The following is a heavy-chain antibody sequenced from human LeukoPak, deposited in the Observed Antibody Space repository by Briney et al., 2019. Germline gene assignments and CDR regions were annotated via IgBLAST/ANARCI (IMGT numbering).Heavy chain of an antibody. Sequence: SETLSLTCTVSGGSISSSRYYWGWIRQPPGKGLEWIGSIYYSGSTYYNPSLKSRVTISVDTSKNQFSLKLSSVTAADTAVYYCARAARSYNYYCYMDVWGKGTTVTVSS. CDR2: IYYSGST. V-gene: IGHV4-39*07. J-gene: IGHJ6*03. CDR1: GGSISSSRYY. D-gene: IGHD3-10*01. CDR3: ARAARSYNYYCYMDV.